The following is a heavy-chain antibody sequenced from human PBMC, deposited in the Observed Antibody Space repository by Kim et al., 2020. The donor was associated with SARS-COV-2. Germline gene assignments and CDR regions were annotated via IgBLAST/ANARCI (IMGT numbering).Heavy chain of an antibody. J-gene: IGHJ4*02. CDR3: VRDMNPTVYDY. Sequence: ASVKVSSKASGYTFKTYPIHWLRQAPGQTLEWMGWVNAANDQTKYSQKFQGRITISRDTSANTAYMELRSLTTKDTAFYYCVRDMNPTVYDYWGQGTLVTVSS. D-gene: IGHD4-4*01. CDR2: VNAANDQT. CDR1: GYTFKTYP. V-gene: IGHV1-3*01.